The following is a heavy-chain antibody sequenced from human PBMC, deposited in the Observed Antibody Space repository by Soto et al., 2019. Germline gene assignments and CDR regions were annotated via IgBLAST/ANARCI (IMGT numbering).Heavy chain of an antibody. Sequence: VQLKEAGENLVQPGRSLRLTCAASGFTFDNYAMHWVRQAPGKGLEWVSSISWNSGDIAYADSVKGRFTISRDNAKNPLYLQMDSLSAEDTAIYYCARRAGGAVVWYYDLWGRGTLVTV. J-gene: IGHJ2*01. CDR3: ARRAGGAVVWYYDL. CDR1: GFTFDNYA. CDR2: ISWNSGDI. V-gene: IGHV3-9*01. D-gene: IGHD2-21*01.